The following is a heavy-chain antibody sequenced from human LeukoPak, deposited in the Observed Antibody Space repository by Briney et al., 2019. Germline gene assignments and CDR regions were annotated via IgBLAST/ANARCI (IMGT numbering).Heavy chain of an antibody. D-gene: IGHD1-7*01. Sequence: GGSLRLSCAGSGFIFSSTWMHWVRHAPGEGLVWVSRINSDGSTINYADSVKGRLTISRDNAKNTLYLQMNSLRVEDAALYFCATAGNYRFDYWGQGTLVTVSS. CDR2: INSDGSTI. CDR1: GFIFSSTW. CDR3: ATAGNYRFDY. J-gene: IGHJ4*02. V-gene: IGHV3-74*01.